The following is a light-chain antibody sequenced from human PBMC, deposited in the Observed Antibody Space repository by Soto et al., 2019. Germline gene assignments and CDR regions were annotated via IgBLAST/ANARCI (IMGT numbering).Light chain of an antibody. V-gene: IGKV3-20*01. CDR3: QQYGGSPFT. CDR1: QSIFNNY. J-gene: IGKJ2*01. CDR2: GAS. Sequence: EIVLTQAPGTLSLSPRERATLSCRASQSIFNNYLAWYQQKPGQAPRLLVYGASFRATGIPDRFSGSGSGTDFTLTISRLEPEDFAVYYCQQYGGSPFTFGQGTKVDI.